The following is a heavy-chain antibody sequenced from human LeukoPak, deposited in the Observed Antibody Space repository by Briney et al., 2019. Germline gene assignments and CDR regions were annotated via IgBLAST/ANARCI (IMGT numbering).Heavy chain of an antibody. V-gene: IGHV3-7*01. J-gene: IGHJ4*02. CDR1: GFTFSSYW. CDR2: IKQDGSEE. CDR3: ARGSSAGASLRHDY. Sequence: GSLRLSFAASGFTFSSYWMSWVRQAPGKGLEWVANIKQDGSEENFVDSVKGRFTISRDNAKKSLYLQMNSLRAEDTAVYYCARGSSAGASLRHDYWGQGTLVTVSS. D-gene: IGHD1-26*01.